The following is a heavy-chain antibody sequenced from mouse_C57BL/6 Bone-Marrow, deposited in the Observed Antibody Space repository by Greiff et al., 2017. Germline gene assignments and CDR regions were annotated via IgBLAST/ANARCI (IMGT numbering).Heavy chain of an antibody. CDR2: ISSGSSTI. CDR3: ARGATVVATEYFDY. V-gene: IGHV5-17*01. D-gene: IGHD1-1*01. J-gene: IGHJ2*01. Sequence: EVQRVESGGGLVKPGGSLKLSCAASGFTFSDYGMHWVRQAPEKGLEWVAYISSGSSTIYYADTVKGRFTISRDNAKNTLFLQMTSLRSEDRAMYYCARGATVVATEYFDYWGQGTTLTVSS. CDR1: GFTFSDYG.